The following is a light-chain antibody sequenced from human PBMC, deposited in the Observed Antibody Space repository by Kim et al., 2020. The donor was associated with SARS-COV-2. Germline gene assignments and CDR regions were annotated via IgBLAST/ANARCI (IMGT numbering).Light chain of an antibody. V-gene: IGLV7-46*01. CDR2: DTG. Sequence: PGGTVTLTCGSITGPVTSGHYPYWCQQKPGQAPRTLIYDTGKTQSSTPARFSGSLLGGKAALTLSGAQPEDEAEYYCFLSYGGVVVFGGGTQLTVL. CDR1: TGPVTSGHY. J-gene: IGLJ2*01. CDR3: FLSYGGVVV.